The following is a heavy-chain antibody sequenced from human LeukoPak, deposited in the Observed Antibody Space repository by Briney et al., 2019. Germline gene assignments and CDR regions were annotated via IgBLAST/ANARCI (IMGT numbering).Heavy chain of an antibody. CDR2: IKSKTDGGTT. V-gene: IGHV3-15*01. J-gene: IGHJ4*02. Sequence: PGGSLRLSCAASGFTFSNAWMSWVRQAPGKGLEWVGRIKSKTDGGTTDYAAPVNGRFSISRDDSRNTVFLQMNSLKTEDTAVYYCTMDGSPTRTSRWYGYFDYWGQGTLVTVSS. CDR3: TMDGSPTRTSRWYGYFDY. D-gene: IGHD6-13*01. CDR1: GFTFSNAW.